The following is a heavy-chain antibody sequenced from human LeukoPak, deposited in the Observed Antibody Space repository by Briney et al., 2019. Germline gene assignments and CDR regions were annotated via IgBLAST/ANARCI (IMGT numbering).Heavy chain of an antibody. CDR3: AKDDGDYTLFDY. CDR1: GFTFSSYA. Sequence: PGGSLRLSCAASGFTFSSYAMSWVRQAPGNGLEWVSAISGSGGSTYYADSVKGRFTISRDNSKNTLYLQMNSLRAEDTAVYYCAKDDGDYTLFDYWGQGTLVTVSS. V-gene: IGHV3-23*01. D-gene: IGHD4-17*01. J-gene: IGHJ4*02. CDR2: ISGSGGST.